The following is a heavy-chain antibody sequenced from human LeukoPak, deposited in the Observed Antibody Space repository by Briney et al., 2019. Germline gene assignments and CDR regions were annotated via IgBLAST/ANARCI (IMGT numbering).Heavy chain of an antibody. V-gene: IGHV4-39*07. CDR2: IYYSGST. D-gene: IGHD6-19*01. Sequence: SETLSLTCTVSGGSISSGSYYWSWIRQPAGKGLEWIGSIYYSGSTYYNPSLKSQVTISVDTSKNQFSLKLSSVTAADTAVYYCATITVAGAFDIWGQGTMVTVSS. J-gene: IGHJ3*02. CDR1: GGSISSGSYY. CDR3: ATITVAGAFDI.